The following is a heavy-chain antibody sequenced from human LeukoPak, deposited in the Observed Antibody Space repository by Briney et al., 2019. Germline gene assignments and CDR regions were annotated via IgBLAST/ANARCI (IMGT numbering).Heavy chain of an antibody. D-gene: IGHD3-22*01. CDR3: ARGRENSGYDY. CDR2: ISSRSTYI. V-gene: IGHV3-21*01. J-gene: IGHJ4*02. CDR1: GFTFTNYS. Sequence: GGSLRLSCTASGFTFTNYSMNWVRQAPGKGLEWVSSISSRSTYIYYADSVKGRFTISRDNAENSLSLQMNSLRAEDTAVYYCARGRENSGYDYWGQGTLVTVSS.